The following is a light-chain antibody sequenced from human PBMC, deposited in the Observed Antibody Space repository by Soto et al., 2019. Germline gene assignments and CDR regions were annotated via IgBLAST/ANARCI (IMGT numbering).Light chain of an antibody. V-gene: IGLV1-47*01. J-gene: IGLJ2*01. CDR1: SSNIGSNH. Sequence: QSVLTQPPSASGTPGQRVTISCSGSSSNIGSNHVYWYQQFPGMAPKLLMYRSDQRPTGVPDRFSGSKSGTSASLAISGLRSDDVADYYCSARDDILSGVVFGGGTKLTVL. CDR2: RSD. CDR3: SARDDILSGVV.